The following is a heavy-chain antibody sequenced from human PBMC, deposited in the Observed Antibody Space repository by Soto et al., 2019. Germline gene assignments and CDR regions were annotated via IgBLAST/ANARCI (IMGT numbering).Heavy chain of an antibody. D-gene: IGHD1-1*01. CDR3: PRTDNPSFHFDF. Sequence: GESLKISWNISGYTFTTSLIGLVRQKPGKGLECMGVIYPRYSDTRYNPSFQGQVTISADKSTSTAYLQWSSLKASDSAMYFCPRTDNPSFHFDFWGQGALVTVSS. CDR1: GYTFTTSL. V-gene: IGHV5-51*01. J-gene: IGHJ4*02. CDR2: IYPRYSDT.